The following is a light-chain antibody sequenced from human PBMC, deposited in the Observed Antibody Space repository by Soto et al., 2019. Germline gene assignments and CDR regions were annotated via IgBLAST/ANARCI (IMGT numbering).Light chain of an antibody. V-gene: IGLV2-14*01. J-gene: IGLJ1*01. CDR3: SSYTSLALYV. CDR2: DVS. CDR1: SSDIGGYTY. Sequence: QSALTQPASVSGSPGQSISISCTGTSSDIGGYTYVSWYQQHPGKAPKLLIFDVSSRPSGVSDRFSAFKSGNTASLTISGLQAGDEADYYCSSYTSLALYVLGTGTKLTVL.